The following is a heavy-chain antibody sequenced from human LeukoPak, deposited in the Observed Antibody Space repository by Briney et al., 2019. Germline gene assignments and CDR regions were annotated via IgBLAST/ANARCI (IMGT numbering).Heavy chain of an antibody. J-gene: IGHJ6*02. Sequence: PGGSLRLSCAASGFTFSSFTIHWARQAPGKGLVWVSRIKSDGTSTTYADSVKGRFSISRDNAKKTLYLQMNNLRVDDTAVYYCARGYHYGLDVWGQGTTVTVSS. CDR2: IKSDGTST. CDR1: GFTFSSFT. V-gene: IGHV3-74*01. CDR3: ARGYHYGLDV.